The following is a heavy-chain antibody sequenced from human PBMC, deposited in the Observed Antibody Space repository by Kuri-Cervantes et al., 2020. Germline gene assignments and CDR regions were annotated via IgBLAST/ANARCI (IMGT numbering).Heavy chain of an antibody. J-gene: IGHJ3*02. D-gene: IGHD2-2*01. CDR1: GGSISSYY. CDR2: IYYSGST. V-gene: IGHV4-59*01. CDR3: ARAPGSRGVVPAAFDI. Sequence: GSLRLSCTVSGGSISSYYWSWIRQPPGKGLEWIGSIYYSGSTNYNPSLKSRVTISVDTSKNQFSLKLSSVTAADTAAYYCARAPGSRGVVPAAFDIWGQGTMVAVSS.